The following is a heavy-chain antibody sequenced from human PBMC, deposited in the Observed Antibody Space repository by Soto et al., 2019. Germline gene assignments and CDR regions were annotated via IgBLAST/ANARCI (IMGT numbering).Heavy chain of an antibody. J-gene: IGHJ6*02. CDR1: GYNFANYG. Sequence: QVQLVQSEAEVKKPGASLKVSCRASGYNFANYGISWVRQAPGQGLEWMGWISAHKGDTKYAQKVQGRVTMTADTATSTFYMDMCSLRSGDTAVYYCPRDAAYNDFWGGVIEFYSYNMDVWGQGTTVTV. V-gene: IGHV1-18*01. CDR2: ISAHKGDT. D-gene: IGHD3-3*01. CDR3: PRDAAYNDFWGGVIEFYSYNMDV.